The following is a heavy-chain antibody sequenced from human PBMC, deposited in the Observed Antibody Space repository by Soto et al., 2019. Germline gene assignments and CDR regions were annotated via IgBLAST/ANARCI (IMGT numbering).Heavy chain of an antibody. CDR3: ARGVEMAATFSYYYAMDV. D-gene: IGHD6-19*01. CDR2: IYYSGTT. CDR1: GGSISSSY. Sequence: SETLSLTCTVSGGSISSSYWGWIRQSPGKGLEWIAYIYYSGTTNYNPSLESRVTISIDTSKNQFSLRLTSVTAADTAVYYCARGVEMAATFSYYYAMDVWGQGTTVTVSS. J-gene: IGHJ6*02. V-gene: IGHV4-59*01.